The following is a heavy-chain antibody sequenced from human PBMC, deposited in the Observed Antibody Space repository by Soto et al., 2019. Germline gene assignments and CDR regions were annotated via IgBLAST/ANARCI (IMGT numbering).Heavy chain of an antibody. CDR3: ARDGEKLAVADNYYYYGMDV. V-gene: IGHV4-59*01. CDR1: GGSISSYY. Sequence: SETLSLTCTVSGGSISSYYWSWIRQPPGKGLEWIGYIYYSGSTNYNPSLKSRVTISVDTSKNQFSLKLSSVTAADTAVYYCARDGEKLAVADNYYYYGMDVWGQGTTVTVSS. D-gene: IGHD6-19*01. J-gene: IGHJ6*02. CDR2: IYYSGST.